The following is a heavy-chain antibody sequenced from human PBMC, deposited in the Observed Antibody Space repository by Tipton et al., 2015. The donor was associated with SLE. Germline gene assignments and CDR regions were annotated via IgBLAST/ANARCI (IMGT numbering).Heavy chain of an antibody. D-gene: IGHD4-17*01. Sequence: GSLRLSCAASGFTFSDHYMDWVRQAPGKGLEWVGRTRNKANTYTTEYAASVKGRFTISRDDSKNSLCLQMNSLKTEDTAVYYCARDDAYGDYPDYWGQGTLVTVSS. V-gene: IGHV3-72*01. J-gene: IGHJ4*02. CDR2: TRNKANTYTT. CDR1: GFTFSDHY. CDR3: ARDDAYGDYPDY.